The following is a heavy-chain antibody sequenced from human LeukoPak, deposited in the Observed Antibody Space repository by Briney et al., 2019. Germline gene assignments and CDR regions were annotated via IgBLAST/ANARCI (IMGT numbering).Heavy chain of an antibody. V-gene: IGHV3-74*01. CDR1: GFTFSDYS. CDR2: INTDGTST. D-gene: IGHD5-18*01. CDR3: ARVGYTAMIGIADAFDI. J-gene: IGHJ3*02. Sequence: GGSLRLSCAASGFTFSDYSMHWVRQAPGKGLEWVSRINTDGTSTDYADSVQGRITIFRDNAKNTMYLQIHSLRVEDTAVYYCARVGYTAMIGIADAFDIWGQETLVAVSS.